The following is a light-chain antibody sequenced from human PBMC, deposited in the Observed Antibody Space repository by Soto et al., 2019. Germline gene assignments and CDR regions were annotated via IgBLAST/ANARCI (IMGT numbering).Light chain of an antibody. Sequence: QSVRTQPASVSGSPGQSITVSCTGTSSDIGGYDYVSWYQHHPGKAPKFIIYGVTNRPSGVSHRFSGSKSANTASLTISGLQAEDEADYYCTSYTSSSTHVFGTGTKVTV. J-gene: IGLJ1*01. V-gene: IGLV2-14*01. CDR1: SSDIGGYDY. CDR3: TSYTSSSTHV. CDR2: GVT.